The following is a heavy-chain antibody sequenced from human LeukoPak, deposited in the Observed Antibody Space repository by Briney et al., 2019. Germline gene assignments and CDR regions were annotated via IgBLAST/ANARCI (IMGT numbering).Heavy chain of an antibody. J-gene: IGHJ4*02. CDR1: GFTFSDYG. CDR3: AKDASSSLEY. D-gene: IGHD6-13*01. V-gene: IGHV3-30*18. CDR2: ISYDGSNK. Sequence: GGSLSFSCAAPGFTFSDYGMHWVRQAPGKGLEWVALISYDGSNKYYADSVKGRFTISRDNSKNTLYLQMNSLRTEATAVYYCAKDASSSLEYWGQGTLVTVSS.